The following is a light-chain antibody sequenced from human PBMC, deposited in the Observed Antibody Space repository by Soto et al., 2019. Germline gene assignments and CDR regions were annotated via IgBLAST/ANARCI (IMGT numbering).Light chain of an antibody. J-gene: IGKJ5*01. CDR2: GAC. CDR1: QGISSY. CDR3: QQLNAHPLT. V-gene: IGKV1-9*01. Sequence: DIQLTQSPSFLSASVGDRVTITCRASQGISSYLAWFQQKPGRAPNLLIYGACTLQSGVPSRFSGSGSGTDFTLTISNLQPEDFATYYCQQLNAHPLTFGQGTRLEIK.